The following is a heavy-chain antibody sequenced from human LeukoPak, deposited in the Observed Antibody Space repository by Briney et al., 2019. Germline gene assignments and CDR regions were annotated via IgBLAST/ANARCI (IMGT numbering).Heavy chain of an antibody. V-gene: IGHV4-31*03. J-gene: IGHJ3*02. Sequence: SQTLSLTCNVSGVSVSDGRYYWTWIRQHPAKGLWWIGYKYYTASAKYNPSLKSRLTISVDTSKNQFSLQLSSVTASDTATYYCATPYCSSISCLDVFNMWGQGTRVTVSS. D-gene: IGHD2-2*01. CDR2: KYYTASA. CDR1: GVSVSDGRYY. CDR3: ATPYCSSISCLDVFNM.